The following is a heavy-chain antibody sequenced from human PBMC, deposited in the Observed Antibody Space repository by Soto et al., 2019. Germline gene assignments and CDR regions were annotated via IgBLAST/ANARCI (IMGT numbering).Heavy chain of an antibody. Sequence: ASVKVSCKASGYTFASYDINWVRQAPGQGLEWMGWMNPNSGNTGYAQSFQGRVTMTRDNSISTAYMELSSLTSEDTDVYYCAREDRSNVFDYWGQGTPVNVSS. CDR2: MNPNSGNT. CDR1: GYTFASYD. V-gene: IGHV1-8*01. CDR3: AREDRSNVFDY. D-gene: IGHD2-15*01. J-gene: IGHJ4*02.